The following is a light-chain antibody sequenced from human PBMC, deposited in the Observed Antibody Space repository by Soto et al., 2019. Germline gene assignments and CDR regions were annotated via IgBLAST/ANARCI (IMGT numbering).Light chain of an antibody. V-gene: IGKV1-5*01. Sequence: DIQKTQSPSTLSASVGATVTITCRASQTISGCLAWYQQRPGKAPNLLIFDASTLESGVPSRFSGSGSGTTFTLTISSLKPEDFATYYCQQFNNFPLTFGGGTKV. J-gene: IGKJ4*01. CDR1: QTISGC. CDR3: QQFNNFPLT. CDR2: DAS.